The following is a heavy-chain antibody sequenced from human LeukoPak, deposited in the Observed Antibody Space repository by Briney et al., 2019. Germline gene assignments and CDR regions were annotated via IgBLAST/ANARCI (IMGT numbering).Heavy chain of an antibody. D-gene: IGHD2/OR15-2a*01. Sequence: PSETLSLTRTVSGGSLNDYFWDWIRQAPGKGLEWIGNIYYRGDTNYNPSLKGRLTVSLDTSKNHFSLKLTSVTAADTAVYYCARGRLFYYMDIWGEGTTVTVSS. CDR3: ARGRLFYYMDI. J-gene: IGHJ6*03. CDR1: GGSLNDYF. CDR2: IYYRGDT. V-gene: IGHV4-59*01.